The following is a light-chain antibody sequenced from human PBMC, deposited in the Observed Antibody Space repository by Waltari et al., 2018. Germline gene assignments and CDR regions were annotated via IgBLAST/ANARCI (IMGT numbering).Light chain of an antibody. V-gene: IGLV2-23*01. CDR3: CSYTGSSTSYG. CDR2: EAT. Sequence: QSALSQPASVSGSPGQSLTITCTGASTDLASYNLVAWYQHHPNRAPKLNIYEATKRPSGFSHRFAGAKSGATASLRIAGLQADDEADYYCCSYTGSSTSYGCGGGTKVTVL. J-gene: IGLJ1*01. CDR1: STDLASYNL.